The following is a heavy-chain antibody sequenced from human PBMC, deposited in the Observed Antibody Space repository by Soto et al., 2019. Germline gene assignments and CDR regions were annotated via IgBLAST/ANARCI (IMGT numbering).Heavy chain of an antibody. Sequence: GASVKVSCKASGDTFSTYTITWVRQAPGQGLEWMGGIIPRSGTSNYAQKFQGRVTITADESTSTAYMELSSLRSEDTAVYYCARVVVVIPPGYYYAMDVWGQGTTVTVS. D-gene: IGHD3-22*01. CDR2: IIPRSGTS. CDR3: ARVVVVIPPGYYYAMDV. CDR1: GDTFSTYT. J-gene: IGHJ6*02. V-gene: IGHV1-69*13.